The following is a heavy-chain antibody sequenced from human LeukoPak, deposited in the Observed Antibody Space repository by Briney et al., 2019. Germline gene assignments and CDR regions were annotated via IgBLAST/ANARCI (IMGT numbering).Heavy chain of an antibody. CDR2: IYPGDSDT. V-gene: IGHV5-51*01. CDR3: ASMDWNDGHDAFDI. Sequence: KCWESLKISCKGSGYSFTSYWIGWVRQMPGKGLEVMGIIYPGDSDTRYSPSFQGQVTISADKSISTAYLQWGSLKALDTGMYYCASMDWNDGHDAFDIWGQGTMVTVSS. D-gene: IGHD1-1*01. J-gene: IGHJ3*02. CDR1: GYSFTSYW.